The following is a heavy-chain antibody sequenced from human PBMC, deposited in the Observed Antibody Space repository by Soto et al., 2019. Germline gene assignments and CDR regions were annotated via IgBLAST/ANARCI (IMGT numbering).Heavy chain of an antibody. J-gene: IGHJ4*02. V-gene: IGHV4-34*01. CDR2: INHSGST. CDR3: GRSSITPRLFMYPFDY. CDR1: GGSFSGYY. D-gene: IGHD6-6*01. Sequence: PSETLSLTCAVYGGSFSGYYWSWIRQPPGKGLEWIGEINHSGSTNYNPSLKSRVTISVDTSKNQFSLKLSSVTAGDTAVYYCGRSSITPRLFMYPFDYWGQGTLVTV.